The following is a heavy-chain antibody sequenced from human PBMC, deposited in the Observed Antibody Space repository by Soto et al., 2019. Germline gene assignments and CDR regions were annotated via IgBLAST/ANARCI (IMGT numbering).Heavy chain of an antibody. CDR2: INPNSGGT. CDR3: ARGDCSSTSCYSY. Sequence: ASVKVSCKASGYTFTGYYMHWVRQAPGQGLEWMGWINPNSGGTNYAQKFQGWVTMNRETSISTAYMEMSRLRSDDTAVYYCARGDCSSTSCYSYWGQGTLVTVSS. J-gene: IGHJ4*02. V-gene: IGHV1-2*04. D-gene: IGHD2-2*01. CDR1: GYTFTGYY.